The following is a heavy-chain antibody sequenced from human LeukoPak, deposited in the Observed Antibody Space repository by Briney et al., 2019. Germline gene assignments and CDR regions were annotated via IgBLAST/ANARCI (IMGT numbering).Heavy chain of an antibody. V-gene: IGHV1-46*03. CDR3: ARPFYDSSAHYVWYFDY. J-gene: IGHJ4*02. Sequence: ASVKVSCKASGYTFTIYYMHCVRHTPGQGLEWMGIINTSGGSTSYAQKFQGRVTMTRDTSTSTVYMELSSLRSEDTAVYYCARPFYDSSAHYVWYFDYWGQGTLVSVSS. CDR2: INTSGGST. CDR1: GYTFTIYY. D-gene: IGHD3-22*01.